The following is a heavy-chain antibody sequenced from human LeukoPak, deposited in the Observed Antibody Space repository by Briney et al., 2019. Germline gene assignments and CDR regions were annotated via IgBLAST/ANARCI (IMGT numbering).Heavy chain of an antibody. V-gene: IGHV3-66*02. CDR2: VYSDGVT. J-gene: IGHJ5*02. Sequence: GGSLGLSRAASGFTVSSYGMSWVRQAPGKGPEWVSLVYSDGVTRYADSVQGRFTISRDNSKNTVYLQMNNLRVEDTAVYHCVRDRAEGRAWVEFDPWGQGILVTVSS. CDR3: VRDRAEGRAWVEFDP. CDR1: GFTVSSYG.